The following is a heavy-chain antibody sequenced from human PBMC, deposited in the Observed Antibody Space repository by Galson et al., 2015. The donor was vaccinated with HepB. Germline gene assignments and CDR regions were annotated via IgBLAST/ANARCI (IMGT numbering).Heavy chain of an antibody. D-gene: IGHD5-24*01. Sequence: ETLSLTCAVYGGSFGGYYWSWIRQPPGKGLEWIGEINHVGSTNYNPSLKSRVTISIDISKNQFSLKLTSVTAADTAIYYCARGGGVATVNVAFYWGQGALVTVSS. CDR1: GGSFGGYY. V-gene: IGHV4-34*01. J-gene: IGHJ4*02. CDR2: INHVGST. CDR3: ARGGGVATVNVAFY.